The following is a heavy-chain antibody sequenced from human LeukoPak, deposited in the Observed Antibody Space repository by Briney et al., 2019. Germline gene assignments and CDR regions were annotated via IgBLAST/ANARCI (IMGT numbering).Heavy chain of an antibody. CDR2: IYYSGTT. CDR3: ARRGFLEWLPPFDY. J-gene: IGHJ4*02. V-gene: IGHV4-39*01. Sequence: SETLSLTCTVSGGSISSSTYYWGWIRQPPGKGLEWIGSIYYSGTTYYMSSLKSRVNISADTSKSQFSLKLSSVTAADTAVYYCARRGFLEWLPPFDYWGQGTLVTVSS. CDR1: GGSISSSTYY. D-gene: IGHD3-3*01.